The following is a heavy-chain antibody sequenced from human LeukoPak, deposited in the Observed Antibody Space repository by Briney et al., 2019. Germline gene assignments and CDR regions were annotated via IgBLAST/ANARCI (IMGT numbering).Heavy chain of an antibody. J-gene: IGHJ6*02. D-gene: IGHD5-12*01. CDR2: ISSSGYI. CDR1: GFTFSSYS. V-gene: IGHV3-21*04. CDR3: AKDLAVTTINYYYYYGMDV. Sequence: GGSLRLSCAASGFTFSSYSMNWVRQAPGKGLEWVSSISSSGYIYYADSVKGRFTISRDNSKNTLYLQMNSLRAEDTAVYYCAKDLAVTTINYYYYYGMDVWGQGTTVTVSS.